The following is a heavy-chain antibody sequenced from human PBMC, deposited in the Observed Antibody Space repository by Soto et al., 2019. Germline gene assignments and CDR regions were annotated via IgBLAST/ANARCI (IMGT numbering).Heavy chain of an antibody. CDR1: GVSLIVYY. CDR2: INHSGST. J-gene: IGHJ6*02. V-gene: IGHV4-34*01. CDR3: ARGSHDFRSGYHIDHYYYGMDV. D-gene: IGHD3-3*01. Sequence: LSHSHAVYGVSLIVYYWSWIREHLGKVLECIGEINHSGSTNYNPSLKSRVTISVDTSKNQCSLKLSSVTAAATAVYYCARGSHDFRSGYHIDHYYYGMDVWGQRTTVTVSS.